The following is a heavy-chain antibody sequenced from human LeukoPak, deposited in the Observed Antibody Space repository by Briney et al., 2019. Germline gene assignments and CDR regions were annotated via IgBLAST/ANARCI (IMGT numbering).Heavy chain of an antibody. J-gene: IGHJ4*02. CDR3: AKHRSGNYAFDY. V-gene: IGHV3-23*01. D-gene: IGHD1-26*01. CDR2: ITRGGGST. Sequence: GGSLRLSCAASGFTFSTCGMSWVRQAPGKGLEWVSVITRGGGSTYNADSVKGRFTISRDNSRNTLYLQMNSLRAEDTAVYYCAKHRSGNYAFDYWGKGTLVTVSS. CDR1: GFTFSTCG.